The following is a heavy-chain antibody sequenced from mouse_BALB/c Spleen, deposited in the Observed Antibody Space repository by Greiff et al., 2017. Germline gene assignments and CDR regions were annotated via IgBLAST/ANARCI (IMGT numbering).Heavy chain of an antibody. CDR2: ISSGSSTI. Sequence: DVQLVESGGGLVQPGGSRKLSCAASGFTFSSFGMHWVRQAPEKGLEWVAYISSGSSTIYYADTVKGRFTISRDNPKNTLFLQMTSLRSEDTAMYYCARSRYGNPYYFDYWGQGTTLTVSS. D-gene: IGHD2-10*02. CDR3: ARSRYGNPYYFDY. J-gene: IGHJ2*01. CDR1: GFTFSSFG. V-gene: IGHV5-17*02.